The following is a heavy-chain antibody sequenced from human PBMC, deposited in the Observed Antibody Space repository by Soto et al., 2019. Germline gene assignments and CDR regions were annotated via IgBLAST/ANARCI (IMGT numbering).Heavy chain of an antibody. CDR1: GGSISSYD. CDR2: IYYSGST. D-gene: IGHD3-9*01. V-gene: IGHV4-59*01. CDR3: ASLRYYDILTGYYPGWAFDI. J-gene: IGHJ3*02. Sequence: LVMLCLTWTVSGGSISSYDWSWIRQPPGKGLEWIGYIYYSGSTNYNPSLKSRVTISVDTSKNQFSLKLSSVTAADTAVYYCASLRYYDILTGYYPGWAFDIWGQGTMVTVSS.